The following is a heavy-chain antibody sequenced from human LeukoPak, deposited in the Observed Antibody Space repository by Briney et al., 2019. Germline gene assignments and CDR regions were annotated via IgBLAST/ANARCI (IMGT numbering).Heavy chain of an antibody. CDR1: GSSISSYY. J-gene: IGHJ6*03. D-gene: IGHD6-6*01. CDR3: ARDWGVSARPGYMDV. Sequence: PSETLSLTCTVSGSSISSYYWSWIRQPPGKGLEWIGDIYYSGSTNYNPSLKSRVTISVDTSKNQFSLKLSSVTAADTAVYYCARDWGVSARPGYMDVWGKGTTVTVSS. CDR2: IYYSGST. V-gene: IGHV4-59*01.